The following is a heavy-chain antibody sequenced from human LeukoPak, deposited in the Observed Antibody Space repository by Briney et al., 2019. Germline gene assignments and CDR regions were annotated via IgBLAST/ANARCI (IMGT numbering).Heavy chain of an antibody. D-gene: IGHD6-25*01. V-gene: IGHV4-39*01. CDR3: ARGRGNYYYYGMDV. Sequence: SETLSLTCTVSGGSISSSSYYWGWIRQPPGKGLEWIGSIFYTGSTYYNPSLKSRVTISVDTSENQFSLKLSSVTAADTAVYYCARGRGNYYYYGMDVWGQGTTVTVSS. J-gene: IGHJ6*02. CDR2: IFYTGST. CDR1: GGSISSSSYY.